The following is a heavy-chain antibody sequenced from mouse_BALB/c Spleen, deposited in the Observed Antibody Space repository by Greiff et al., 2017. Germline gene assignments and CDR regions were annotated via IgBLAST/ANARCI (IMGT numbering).Heavy chain of an antibody. V-gene: IGHV1-12*01. J-gene: IGHJ1*01. Sequence: QVQLQQPGAELVKPGASVKMSCKASGYTFTSYNMHWVKQTPGQGLEWIGAIYPGNGDTSYNQKFKGKATLTADKSSSTAYMQLSSLTSEDSAVYYCARSGYYCYWYFDVWGAGTTVTVSS. CDR2: IYPGNGDT. CDR3: ARSGYYCYWYFDV. D-gene: IGHD3-1*01. CDR1: GYTFTSYN.